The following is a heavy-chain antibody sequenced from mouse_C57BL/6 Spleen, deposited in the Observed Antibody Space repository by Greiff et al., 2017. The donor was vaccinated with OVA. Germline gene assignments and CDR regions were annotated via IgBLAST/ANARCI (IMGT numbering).Heavy chain of an antibody. CDR2: IDPSDSET. D-gene: IGHD2-1*01. Sequence: QVQLQQPEAELVRPGSSVKLSCKASGYTFTSYWMHLVKQRPLQGLAWIGNIDPSDSETHSNQTFKDTATLTVDKSSSTAYMQHSSLTSGNSAVYCCARAGNGNYEYFDGWGTWTTVNVS. J-gene: IGHJ1*03. V-gene: IGHV1-52*01. CDR1: GYTFTSYW. CDR3: ARAGNGNYEYFDG.